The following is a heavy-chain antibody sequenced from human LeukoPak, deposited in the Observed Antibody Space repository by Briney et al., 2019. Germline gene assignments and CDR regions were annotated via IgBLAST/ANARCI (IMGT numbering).Heavy chain of an antibody. Sequence: WETLSLTCSVSGGSISSRSYYWGWVRQPPGKGREWIGSTYYTGTTYYNPSLRSRVTISGDTSKNQVSLKVNSVTAADTAVYYCARLGAAPGPPHYFYYGMDVWGQGTTVTVS. CDR3: ARLGAAPGPPHYFYYGMDV. D-gene: IGHD6-13*01. CDR2: TYYTGTT. J-gene: IGHJ6*02. CDR1: GGSISSRSYY. V-gene: IGHV4-39*01.